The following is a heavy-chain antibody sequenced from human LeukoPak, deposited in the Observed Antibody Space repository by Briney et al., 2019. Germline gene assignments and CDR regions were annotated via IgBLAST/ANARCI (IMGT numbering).Heavy chain of an antibody. CDR3: ATDRSYYGSGSYYRPFFDY. V-gene: IGHV1-69*06. CDR2: IIPIFGTA. J-gene: IGHJ4*02. Sequence: SVKVSCKASGGTFSSYAISWVRQAPGQGPEWMGGIIPIFGTANYAQKFQGRVTMTEDTSTDTAYMELSSLRSEDTAVYYCATDRSYYGSGSYYRPFFDYWGQGTLVTVSS. D-gene: IGHD3-10*01. CDR1: GGTFSSYA.